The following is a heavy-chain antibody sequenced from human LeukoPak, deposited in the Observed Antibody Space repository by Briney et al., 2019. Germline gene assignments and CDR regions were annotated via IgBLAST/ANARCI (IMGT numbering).Heavy chain of an antibody. CDR1: GDSVSSNSAA. CDR2: TYYRSKWYN. V-gene: IGHV6-1*01. CDR3: ARDEALTAAAGVYYGMDV. D-gene: IGHD6-13*01. Sequence: QTLSLTCAISGDSVSSNSAAWNWIRQSPSRGLEWLGRTYYRSKWYNDYAVSVKSRITINPDTSKNQFSLQLNSVTPEDTAVYYCARDEALTAAAGVYYGMDVWGQGTTVTVSS. J-gene: IGHJ6*02.